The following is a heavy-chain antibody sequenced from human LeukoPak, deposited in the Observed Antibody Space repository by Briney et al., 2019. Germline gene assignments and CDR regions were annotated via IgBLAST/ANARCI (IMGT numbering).Heavy chain of an antibody. CDR1: GFTFSSYS. CDR3: ARETPGRLGYFDY. J-gene: IGHJ4*02. V-gene: IGHV3-21*01. CDR2: ISSSSSYI. D-gene: IGHD6-19*01. Sequence: GGSLRLSCAASGFTFSSYSMNWVRQAPGKGLEWVSSISSSSSYIYYADSVKGRFTISRDNAKNSLYLQMNSLRAEDTAVYYCARETPGRLGYFDYWGQGTLVTVSS.